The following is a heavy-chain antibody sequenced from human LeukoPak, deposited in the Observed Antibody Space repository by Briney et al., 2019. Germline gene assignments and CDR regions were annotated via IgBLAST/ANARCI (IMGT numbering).Heavy chain of an antibody. V-gene: IGHV3-21*01. D-gene: IGHD6-13*01. CDR2: ISSSSSYI. CDR1: GFTFSSYS. CDR3: ARIIAAAGPYYYYYMDV. Sequence: GGSLRLSCAASGFTFSSYSMNWVRQAPGKGLEWVSSISSSSSYIYYADSVKGRFTISRDNAKNSLYLQMNSLRAEDTAVYYCARIIAAAGPYYYYYMDVWGQGTLVTVSS. J-gene: IGHJ6*03.